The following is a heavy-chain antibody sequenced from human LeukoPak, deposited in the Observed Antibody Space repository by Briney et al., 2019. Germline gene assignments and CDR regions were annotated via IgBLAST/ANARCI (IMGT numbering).Heavy chain of an antibody. CDR1: GFTFKEYG. D-gene: IGHD6-19*01. V-gene: IGHV3-23*01. CDR2: INENARNT. CDR3: TKGDGGWYPIDY. J-gene: IGHJ4*02. Sequence: PGASLRLSCAASGFTFKEYGMSWVRQALGKGLEWVSTINENARNTHYADSVQGRFTISRDNSKNTLLLQMNSLRVDDTALYYCTKGDGGWYPIDYWGQGTLVIVSS.